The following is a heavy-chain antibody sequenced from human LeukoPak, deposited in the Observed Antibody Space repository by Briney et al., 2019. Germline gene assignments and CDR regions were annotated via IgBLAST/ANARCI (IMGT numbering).Heavy chain of an antibody. D-gene: IGHD6-19*01. V-gene: IGHV3-7*01. CDR3: ARHLRGRYTAFDI. J-gene: IGHJ3*02. Sequence: PGGSLRLSCAASGFTFSSFWMSWVRQAPGKGLGWVANIKQDGSEMYYVDSVKGRFTISRDNAKNSLYLQMNSLRAEDTAVYNGARHLRGRYTAFDIWGQGTMVTVSS. CDR1: GFTFSSFW. CDR2: IKQDGSEM.